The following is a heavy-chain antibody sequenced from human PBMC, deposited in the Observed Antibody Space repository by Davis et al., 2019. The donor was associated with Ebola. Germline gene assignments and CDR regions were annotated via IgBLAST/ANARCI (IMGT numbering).Heavy chain of an antibody. J-gene: IGHJ4*02. CDR1: GYSFTSYW. V-gene: IGHV5-51*01. D-gene: IGHD2-15*01. CDR3: ARPLISAATQSDY. CDR2: IYPGDSDT. Sequence: GESLKISCQGSGYSFTSYWIGWVRQMPGKGLEWMGIIYPGDSDTRYSPSFQGQVTISVDKSISTAYLQWNSLKASDTAIYYCARPLISAATQSDYWGQGTLVTVSS.